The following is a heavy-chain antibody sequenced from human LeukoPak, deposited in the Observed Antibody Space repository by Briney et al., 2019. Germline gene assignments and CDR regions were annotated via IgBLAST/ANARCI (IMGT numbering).Heavy chain of an antibody. Sequence: GGSLRLSCAASGFSISGYWMHWLRQVSGRGLVWVARIKGDGSSTTYADSVKGRFTISRDNAKNSLYLQMNSLRAEDTAVYYCAREKRAYSSSWIPDAFDIWGQGTMVTVSS. D-gene: IGHD6-13*01. CDR3: AREKRAYSSSWIPDAFDI. J-gene: IGHJ3*02. V-gene: IGHV3-74*01. CDR1: GFSISGYW. CDR2: IKGDGSST.